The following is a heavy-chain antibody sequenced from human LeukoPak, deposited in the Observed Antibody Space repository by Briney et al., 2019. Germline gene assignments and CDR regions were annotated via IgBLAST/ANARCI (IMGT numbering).Heavy chain of an antibody. V-gene: IGHV4-34*01. CDR1: GGSFSGYY. CDR3: ARGTSISYSSSWYVVYYGMDV. CDR2: INHSGST. Sequence: SETLSLTCAVYGGSFSGYYWSWIRQPPGKRLEWIGEINHSGSTNYNPSLKSRVTISVDTSKNQFSLKLSSVTAADTAVYYCARGTSISYSSSWYVVYYGMDVWGQGTTVTVSS. D-gene: IGHD6-13*01. J-gene: IGHJ6*02.